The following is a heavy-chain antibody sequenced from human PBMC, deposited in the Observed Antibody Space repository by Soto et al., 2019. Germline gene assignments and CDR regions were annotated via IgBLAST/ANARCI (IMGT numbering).Heavy chain of an antibody. J-gene: IGHJ3*02. CDR3: ARVLRFLESVAFDI. D-gene: IGHD3-3*01. Sequence: SETLSLTCTGSGGSISSYYWSWIRQPPGKGLEWIGYIYYSGSTNYNPSLKSRVTISVDTSKNQFSLKLSSVTAADTAVYYCARVLRFLESVAFDIWGQGTMVTVSS. V-gene: IGHV4-59*08. CDR1: GGSISSYY. CDR2: IYYSGST.